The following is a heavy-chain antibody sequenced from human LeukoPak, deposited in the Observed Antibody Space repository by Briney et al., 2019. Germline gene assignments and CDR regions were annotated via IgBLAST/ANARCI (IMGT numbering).Heavy chain of an antibody. Sequence: GGSLRLSCAASGFTFSSYSMNWVRQAPGKGLEWVSSISSSSSYIYYADSVKGRFTISRDNAKNSLYLQMNSLRAEDTAVYYCAREAEDSSSWYYYYYYYMDVWGKGTTVTVSS. CDR1: GFTFSSYS. D-gene: IGHD6-13*01. CDR2: ISSSSSYI. V-gene: IGHV3-21*01. CDR3: AREAEDSSSWYYYYYYYMDV. J-gene: IGHJ6*03.